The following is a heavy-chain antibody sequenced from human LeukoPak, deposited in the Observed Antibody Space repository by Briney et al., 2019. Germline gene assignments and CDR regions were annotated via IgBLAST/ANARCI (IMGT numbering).Heavy chain of an antibody. J-gene: IGHJ4*02. Sequence: PGASVKVSCKASGGTFSSYAISWVRQAPGQGLEWMGGIIPILGTANYAQKFQGRVTITADKSTSTAYMELSSLRSEDTAVYYCARAVPEGYSSGWYGGAFDYWGQGTLVTVSS. D-gene: IGHD6-19*01. CDR2: IIPILGTA. V-gene: IGHV1-69*06. CDR1: GGTFSSYA. CDR3: ARAVPEGYSSGWYGGAFDY.